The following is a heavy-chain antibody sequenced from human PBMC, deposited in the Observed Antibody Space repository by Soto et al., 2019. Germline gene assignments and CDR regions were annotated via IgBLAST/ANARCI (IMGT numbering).Heavy chain of an antibody. D-gene: IGHD3-22*01. CDR3: ARGVYYDSSGYISGGFDY. CDR2: IYHSGTT. J-gene: IGHJ4*02. V-gene: IGHV4-30-2*01. Sequence: TSETLSLTCAVSGGSISSGGFSWTWIRQPPGKGLEWIGFIYHSGTTYYNPSLKSRVTISADRSKNQFSLKLSSVTAADTAVYYCARGVYYDSSGYISGGFDYWGQGTLVTVSS. CDR1: GGSISSGGFS.